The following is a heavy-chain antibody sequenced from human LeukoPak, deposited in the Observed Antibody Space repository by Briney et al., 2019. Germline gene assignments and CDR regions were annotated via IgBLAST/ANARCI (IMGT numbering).Heavy chain of an antibody. V-gene: IGHV4-30-2*01. J-gene: IGHJ4*02. CDR1: GGSISSGGYY. Sequence: SETLSLTCTVSGGSISSGGYYWSWIRQPPGKGLKWIGCIYHSGSTYYNPSLKSRVTISVDTSKNQFSRKLSSVTAADTAVYYCARARPAAGYSSSWYRNLPLFDYWGQGTLVTVSS. CDR3: ARARPAAGYSSSWYRNLPLFDY. D-gene: IGHD6-13*01. CDR2: IYHSGST.